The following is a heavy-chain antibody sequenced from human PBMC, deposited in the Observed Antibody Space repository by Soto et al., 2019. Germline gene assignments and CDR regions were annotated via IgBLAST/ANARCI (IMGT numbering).Heavy chain of an antibody. Sequence: QLQLQESGSGLVKPSQTLSLTCAVSGCSISSGGYSWSWIRQPPGKGREWIGYIYNSGSTYYNPSLKYRVTISVDRSKNPVSLKLSSVTAADTAVYYCAAGGGLPRYYWRQGTLVSVSS. D-gene: IGHD5-12*01. J-gene: IGHJ4*02. CDR1: GCSISSGGYS. CDR3: AAGGGLPRYY. V-gene: IGHV4-30-2*01. CDR2: IYNSGST.